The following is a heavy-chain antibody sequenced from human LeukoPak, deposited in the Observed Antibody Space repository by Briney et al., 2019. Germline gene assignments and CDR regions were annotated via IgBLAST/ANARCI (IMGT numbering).Heavy chain of an antibody. CDR2: FYNSGST. D-gene: IGHD5-12*01. CDR1: GGSISSYY. Sequence: PSETLSLTCTVSGGSISSYYWSWIRQPPGKGLEWIGNFYNSGSTYYNPSLKSRVTISGDTSKNQFSLKLSSVTAADTAVYYCARHSGYENAFDIWGQGTMVTVSS. V-gene: IGHV4-39*01. CDR3: ARHSGYENAFDI. J-gene: IGHJ3*02.